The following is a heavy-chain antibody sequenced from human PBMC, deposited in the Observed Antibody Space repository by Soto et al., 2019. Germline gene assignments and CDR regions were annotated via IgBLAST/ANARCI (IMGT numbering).Heavy chain of an antibody. V-gene: IGHV3-33*01. CDR2: IWYDGSHT. CDR3: ARDRRRGWRGLYDFDY. D-gene: IGHD6-19*01. CDR1: GFTFSSYG. Sequence: QVQLVESGGGVVQPGRSLRLSCAASGFTFSSYGMHWVRQAPGKGLEWVAVIWYDGSHTYYADSVKDRFTISRDNSQNRLSLQMNSLGAEDTAVYYCARDRRRGWRGLYDFDYWGQGTLVTVSS. J-gene: IGHJ4*02.